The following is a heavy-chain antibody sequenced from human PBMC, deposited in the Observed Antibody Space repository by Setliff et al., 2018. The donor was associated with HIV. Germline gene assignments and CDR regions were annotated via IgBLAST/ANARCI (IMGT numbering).Heavy chain of an antibody. CDR1: GFTFNNYW. CDR2: IKQDGSEK. Sequence: GGSLRLSCAASGFTFNNYWMSWVRQIPGKGLEWVANIKQDGSEKYFVDSVRGRFTISRDSAKNSVYLQMNNLKLEDTAVYYCARDLIPPRYKWNYGVDHWGQGTLVTVSS. D-gene: IGHD1-7*01. V-gene: IGHV3-7*01. CDR3: ARDLIPPRYKWNYGVDH. J-gene: IGHJ4*02.